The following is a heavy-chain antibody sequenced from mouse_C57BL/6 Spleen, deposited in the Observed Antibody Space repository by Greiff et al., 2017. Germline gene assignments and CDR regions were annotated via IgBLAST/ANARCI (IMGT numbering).Heavy chain of an antibody. V-gene: IGHV1-26*01. CDR1: GYTFTDYY. D-gene: IGHD1-1*02. Sequence: VQLQQSGPELVKPGASVKISCKASGYTFTDYYMNWVKQSHGKSLEWIGDINPNNGGTSYNQKFKGKATLTVDKSSSTAYMELRSLTSEDSAVYYCASDNGLAWFAYWGQGTLVTVSA. J-gene: IGHJ3*01. CDR2: INPNNGGT. CDR3: ASDNGLAWFAY.